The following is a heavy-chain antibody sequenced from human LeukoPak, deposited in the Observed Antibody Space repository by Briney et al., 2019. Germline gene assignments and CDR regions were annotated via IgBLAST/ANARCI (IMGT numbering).Heavy chain of an antibody. V-gene: IGHV3-30*18. CDR3: AKDWFYGDSQYYFDY. CDR2: ISYDGSNK. D-gene: IGHD2-21*02. Sequence: GGSLRLSCAASGFTFSSYGMHWVRQAPGKGLEWVAVISYDGSNKYYADSVKGRFTISRDNSKNTLYLQMNSLRAEDTAVYYCAKDWFYGDSQYYFDYWGQGTLVTVSS. CDR1: GFTFSSYG. J-gene: IGHJ4*02.